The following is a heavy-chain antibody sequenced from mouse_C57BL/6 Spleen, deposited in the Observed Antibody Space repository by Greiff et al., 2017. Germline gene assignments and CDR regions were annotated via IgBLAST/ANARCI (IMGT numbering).Heavy chain of an antibody. CDR2: IDPEDGET. V-gene: IGHV14-2*01. D-gene: IGHD1-1*01. J-gene: IGHJ2*01. CDR1: GFNIKDYY. CDR3: ANYSSSYYFDY. Sequence: EVQLKESGAELVKPGASVKLSCTASGFNIKDYYMHWVKQRTEQGLEWIGRIDPEDGETKYAQKFQGKATITADTSSTTAYLQLSSLTSEDTAVYYCANYSSSYYFDYWGQGTTLTVSS.